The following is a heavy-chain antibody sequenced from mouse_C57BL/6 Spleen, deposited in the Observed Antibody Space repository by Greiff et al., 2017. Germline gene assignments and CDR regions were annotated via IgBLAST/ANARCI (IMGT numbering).Heavy chain of an antibody. CDR2: IDPANGNT. D-gene: IGHD5-1*01. J-gene: IGHJ1*03. V-gene: IGHV14-3*01. CDR3: AEGVPKWGYIDV. Sequence: EVKLVESVAELVRPGASVKLSCTASGFNIKNTYMPWVKQRPEQGLEWIGRIDPANGNTKDAPKFQGKATITTDTSSNTTYLQLSSLTSEDTAIFYSAEGVPKWGYIDVGGTGTTVTVSS. CDR1: GFNIKNTY.